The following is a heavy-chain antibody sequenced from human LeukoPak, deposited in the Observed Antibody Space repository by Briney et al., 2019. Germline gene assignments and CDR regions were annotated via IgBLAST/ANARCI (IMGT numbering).Heavy chain of an antibody. CDR1: GFTFSSFA. CDR2: ISGSGGRT. D-gene: IGHD3-3*01. CDR3: AKDSTYYDFPDY. V-gene: IGHV3-23*01. J-gene: IGHJ4*02. Sequence: PGGSLRLSCAASGFTFSSFAMSWVRQAPGKGLEWVSGISGSGGRTYYADSVKGRFTISRDNSKNTLYLQMNSLRAEDTAVYYCAKDSTYYDFPDYWGQGTLVTVSS.